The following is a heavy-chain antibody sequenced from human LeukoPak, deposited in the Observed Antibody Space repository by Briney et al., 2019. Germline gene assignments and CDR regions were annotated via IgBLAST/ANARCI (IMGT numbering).Heavy chain of an antibody. CDR3: ARDKGYAVDQ. CDR2: IKSDGST. V-gene: IGHV3-74*01. CDR1: GFTFSSYW. D-gene: IGHD5-12*01. J-gene: IGHJ4*02. Sequence: GGSLRLSCAASGFTFSSYWMHWVRQAPGQGLVWVSLIKSDGSTNYADSVKGRFTISRDNAQNTLNLQMNSLRAEDTAVYYCARDKGYAVDQWGQGTLVTVSS.